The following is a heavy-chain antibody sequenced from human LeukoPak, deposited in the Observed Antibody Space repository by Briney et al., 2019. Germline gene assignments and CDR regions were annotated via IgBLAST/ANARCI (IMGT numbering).Heavy chain of an antibody. CDR3: ARDLFLGDGYIDAFDI. J-gene: IGHJ3*02. CDR1: GGSISSGGYY. Sequence: SETLFLTCTVSGGSISSGGYYWSWIRQHPGKGLEWIGYIYYSGSTYYNPSLKSRVTISVDTSKNQFSLKLSSVTAADTAVYYCARDLFLGDGYIDAFDIWGQGTMVTVSS. V-gene: IGHV4-31*03. CDR2: IYYSGST. D-gene: IGHD5-24*01.